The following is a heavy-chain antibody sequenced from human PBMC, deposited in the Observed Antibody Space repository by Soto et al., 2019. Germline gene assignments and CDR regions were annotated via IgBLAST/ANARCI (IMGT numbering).Heavy chain of an antibody. CDR2: INHSGST. J-gene: IGHJ6*02. CDR1: GGSFSGYY. CDR3: ARVSITMVRGVMWYYYGMDV. D-gene: IGHD3-10*01. V-gene: IGHV4-34*01. Sequence: SETLSLTSAVYGGSFSGYYWSWIRQPPGKGLQWIGEINHSGSTNYNPSLKSRVTISVDTSKNQFSLKLSSVTAADTAVYYCARVSITMVRGVMWYYYGMDVWGQGTKVTV.